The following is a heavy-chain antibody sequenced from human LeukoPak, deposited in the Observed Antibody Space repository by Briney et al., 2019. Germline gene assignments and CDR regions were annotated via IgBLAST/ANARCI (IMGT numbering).Heavy chain of an antibody. D-gene: IGHD2-21*02. CDR3: ARTYCGGDCRGYYYSYYMDV. CDR1: GGSFSGYS. V-gene: IGHV4-34*01. CDR2: FNHSGST. Sequence: SETLSLTCAVYGGSFSGYSWTWIRQPPGKGLEWIGEFNHSGSTNYNPSLKSRVTISVDTSKNQFSLKLTSVTAADTAVYYCARTYCGGDCRGYYYSYYMDVWGKGTTVTISS. J-gene: IGHJ6*03.